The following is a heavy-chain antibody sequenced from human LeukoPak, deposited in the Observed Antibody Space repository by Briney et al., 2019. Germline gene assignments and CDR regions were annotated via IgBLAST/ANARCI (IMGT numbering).Heavy chain of an antibody. CDR1: AFTFRSYA. J-gene: IGHJ5*02. Sequence: GGSLRLSCAASAFTFRSYAMTWVRQGPGKGLEWVSGISDSGGSTFYADSVKGRFTISRDNSKNTLYLQMNSLTTEDKAIYYCARVSGGDHDFWSAFSHFNWFDPWGPGTLVTVSS. CDR3: ARVSGGDHDFWSAFSHFNWFDP. CDR2: ISDSGGST. V-gene: IGHV3-23*01. D-gene: IGHD3-3*01.